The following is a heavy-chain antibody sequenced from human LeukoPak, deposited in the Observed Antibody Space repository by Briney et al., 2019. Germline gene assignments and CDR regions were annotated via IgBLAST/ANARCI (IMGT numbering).Heavy chain of an antibody. CDR1: GFAFSRDW. J-gene: IGHJ4*02. CDR3: VRRYYEYNVYDRHFDF. V-gene: IGHV3-74*03. D-gene: IGHD5/OR15-5a*01. CDR2: ISDDGSIT. Sequence: GGSLRLSCAASGFAFSRDWMLWLRQAPGKSLVWFSRISDDGSITTYADSVQGRFSISRDNAKSTVFLQMNSLRVEDTDVYFCVRRYYEYNVYDRHFDFWGQGILVTVSS.